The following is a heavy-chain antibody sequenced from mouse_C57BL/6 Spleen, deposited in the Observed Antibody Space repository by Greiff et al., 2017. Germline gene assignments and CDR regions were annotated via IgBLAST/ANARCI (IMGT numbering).Heavy chain of an antibody. V-gene: IGHV1-82*01. J-gene: IGHJ3*01. CDR2: IYPGDGDT. CDR3: ARDTTVEGFAY. D-gene: IGHD1-1*01. CDR1: GYAFSSSW. Sequence: QVQLQQSGPELVKPGASVKISCKASGYAFSSSWMNWVKQRPGKGLEWIGRIYPGDGDTNYNGKFKGKATLTADKSSSPAYMQLSSLTSEDSAVYFCARDTTVEGFAYWGQGTLVTVSA.